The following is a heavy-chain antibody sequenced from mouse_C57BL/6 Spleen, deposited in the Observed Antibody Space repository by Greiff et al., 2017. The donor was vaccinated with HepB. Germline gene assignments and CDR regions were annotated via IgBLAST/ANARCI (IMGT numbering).Heavy chain of an antibody. J-gene: IGHJ3*01. Sequence: QVHVKQSGPELVKPGASVKISCKASGYSFTSYYIHWVKQRPGQGLEWIGWIYPGSGNTKYNEKFKGKATLTADTSSSTAYMQLSSLTSEDSAVYYCAREDYDYDGAWFAYWGQGTLVTVSA. V-gene: IGHV1-66*01. D-gene: IGHD2-4*01. CDR1: GYSFTSYY. CDR3: AREDYDYDGAWFAY. CDR2: IYPGSGNT.